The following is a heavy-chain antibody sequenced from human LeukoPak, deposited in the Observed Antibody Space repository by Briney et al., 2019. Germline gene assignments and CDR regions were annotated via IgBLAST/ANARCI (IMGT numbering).Heavy chain of an antibody. CDR1: GFAFGNFA. CDR2: ISYGAGSLT. Sequence: PGGSLRLSCTASGFAFGNFAMNWVRQAPGKGLEWVSAISYGAGSLTLYADSVKGRFTISRDNAKNSLFLQMNSLRAEDTAVYYCARGHYGLDVWGQGTTVTVSS. CDR3: ARGHYGLDV. J-gene: IGHJ6*02. V-gene: IGHV3-23*01.